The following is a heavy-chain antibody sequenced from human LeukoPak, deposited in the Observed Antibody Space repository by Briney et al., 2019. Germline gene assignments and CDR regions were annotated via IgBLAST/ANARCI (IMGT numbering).Heavy chain of an antibody. CDR1: GFTFSSYW. Sequence: GGSLRLSCAASGFTFSSYWMHWVRQAPGKGLVWVSRINSDVSDTRYADSVKGRFTISRDNAKNTLWLQMNSLRAEDTAVYYCARQSGSSGLDYWGQGTLVTVSS. J-gene: IGHJ4*02. D-gene: IGHD6-6*01. CDR2: INSDVSDT. CDR3: ARQSGSSGLDY. V-gene: IGHV3-74*01.